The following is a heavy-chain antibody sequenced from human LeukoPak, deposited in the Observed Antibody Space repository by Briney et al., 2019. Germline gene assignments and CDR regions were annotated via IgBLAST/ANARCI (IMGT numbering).Heavy chain of an antibody. D-gene: IGHD3-3*01. J-gene: IGHJ5*02. CDR2: ISAYNGNT. V-gene: IGHV1-18*01. Sequence: ASVKVSCKPSGYTFTSYGISWVRQAPGQGLEWMGWISAYNGNTKYAQKLQGRVTMTTDTSTSTAYMELRNLRSDDTAVYYCARAGDFWSGYYPNWFDPWGQGTLVTVSS. CDR1: GYTFTSYG. CDR3: ARAGDFWSGYYPNWFDP.